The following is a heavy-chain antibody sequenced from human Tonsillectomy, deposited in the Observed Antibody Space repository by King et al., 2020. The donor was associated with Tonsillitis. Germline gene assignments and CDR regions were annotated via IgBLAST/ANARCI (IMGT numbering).Heavy chain of an antibody. V-gene: IGHV4-39*07. D-gene: IGHD3-10*01. Sequence: QLQESGPGLVKPSETLSLTCTVSGGSISSSSYYWGWIRQPPGKGLEWIGSLYYSGSTYYNPSLKSRVTISVDTSKNQFSLKLTSLTAADTAVYYCARHADSGSGSYYRWDNWFDPWGQGTLVTVSS. CDR2: LYYSGST. CDR1: GGSISSSSYY. J-gene: IGHJ5*02. CDR3: ARHADSGSGSYYRWDNWFDP.